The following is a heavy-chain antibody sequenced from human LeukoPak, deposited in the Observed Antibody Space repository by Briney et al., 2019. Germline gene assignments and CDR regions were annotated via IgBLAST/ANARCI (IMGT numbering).Heavy chain of an antibody. CDR2: ISSSSSYI. D-gene: IGHD3-22*01. CDR1: GFTFSSYS. V-gene: IGHV3-21*01. J-gene: IGHJ4*02. CDR3: ARAQYYDNTAFDY. Sequence: PGGSLRLSCAASGFTFSSYSMNWVRQAPGKGLEWVSSISSSSSYIYYADSVKGRFTISRDNAKNSLYLQMNSLRAEDTAVYFCARAQYYDNTAFDYWGQGTLVTVSS.